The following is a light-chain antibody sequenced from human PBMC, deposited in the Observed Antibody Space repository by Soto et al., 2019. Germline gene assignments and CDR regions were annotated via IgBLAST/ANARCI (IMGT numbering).Light chain of an antibody. Sequence: QSVLTQPASVSGSPGQSITISCTGTSSDFGVYDSVSWYQQHPGKAPQLLIYGVTNRPSGVSNRYSGSKSGNTASLTVSGLLTEDEADEYCSSFRDWNTPGLLGVGTKLTVL. CDR3: SSFRDWNTPGL. CDR1: SSDFGVYDS. J-gene: IGLJ2*01. V-gene: IGLV2-14*01. CDR2: GVT.